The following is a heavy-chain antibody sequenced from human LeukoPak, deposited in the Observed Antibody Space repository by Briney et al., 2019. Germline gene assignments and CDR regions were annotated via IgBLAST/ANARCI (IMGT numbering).Heavy chain of an antibody. CDR3: ARDNSGWYSVYFDY. Sequence: GGSLRLSCAASGFTFSSYTMSWVRQAPGKGLEWVSKISSSSSTICYADSVKGRFTISRDNAKNSLYLQMNSLRAEDTAVYYCARDNSGWYSVYFDYWGQGTLVTVSS. D-gene: IGHD6-19*01. J-gene: IGHJ4*02. CDR1: GFTFSSYT. V-gene: IGHV3-48*04. CDR2: ISSSSSTI.